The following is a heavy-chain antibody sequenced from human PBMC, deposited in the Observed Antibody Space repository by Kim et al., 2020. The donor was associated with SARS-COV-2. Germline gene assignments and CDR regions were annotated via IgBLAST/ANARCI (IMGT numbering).Heavy chain of an antibody. D-gene: IGHD3-22*01. CDR3: AKVGRGLFGGYYDSSGYSFDY. CDR2: ISGSGGST. J-gene: IGHJ4*02. Sequence: GGSLRLSCAASGFTFSSYAMSWVRQAPGKGLEWVSAISGSGGSTYYADSVKGRFTISRDNSKNTLYLQMNSLRAEDTAVYYCAKVGRGLFGGYYDSSGYSFDYWGQGTLVTVSS. CDR1: GFTFSSYA. V-gene: IGHV3-23*01.